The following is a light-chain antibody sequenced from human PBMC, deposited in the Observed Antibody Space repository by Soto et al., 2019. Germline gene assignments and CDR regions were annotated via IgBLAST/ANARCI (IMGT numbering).Light chain of an antibody. CDR2: SNN. CDR1: ISNIGRNT. Sequence: QTVVTQPPSASGTPGQRVTISCSGSISNIGRNTVNWYQQVPGTAPRLLIYSNNQRPSGVPDRFSGSKSGTSASLAINGLQSEDEADYYCAPWDDSLNGWVFGGGTKLIVL. J-gene: IGLJ3*02. V-gene: IGLV1-44*01. CDR3: APWDDSLNGWV.